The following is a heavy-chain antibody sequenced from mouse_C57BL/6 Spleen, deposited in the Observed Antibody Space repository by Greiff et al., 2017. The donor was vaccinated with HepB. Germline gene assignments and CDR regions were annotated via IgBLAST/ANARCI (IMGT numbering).Heavy chain of an antibody. J-gene: IGHJ4*01. D-gene: IGHD3-2*02. Sequence: EVKLLESGGGLVQPGGSLKLSCAASGIDFSRYWMSWVRRAPGKGLEWIGEINPDSSTINYAPSLKDKFIISRDNAKNTLYLQMSKVRSEDTALYYCARVVRDSSGYGGAMDYWGQGTSVTVSS. CDR2: INPDSSTI. V-gene: IGHV4-1*01. CDR3: ARVVRDSSGYGGAMDY. CDR1: GIDFSRYW.